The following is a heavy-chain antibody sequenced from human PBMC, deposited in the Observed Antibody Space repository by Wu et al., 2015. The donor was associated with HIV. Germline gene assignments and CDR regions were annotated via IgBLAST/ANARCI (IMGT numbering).Heavy chain of an antibody. V-gene: IGHV1-69*05. CDR1: GGTFSSYA. D-gene: IGHD5-24*01. CDR2: IIPIHATA. Sequence: QVQLVQSGAEVKKPGSSVKVSCKASGGTFSSYAISWVRQAPGQGLEWMGGIIPIHATANYAQNFQGRVTITTDESTNTAYLELSSLRSDDTAVYYCARASILEMSTASYYYYVMDVWGQGTTVTVSS. CDR3: ARASILEMSTASYYYYVMDV. J-gene: IGHJ6*02.